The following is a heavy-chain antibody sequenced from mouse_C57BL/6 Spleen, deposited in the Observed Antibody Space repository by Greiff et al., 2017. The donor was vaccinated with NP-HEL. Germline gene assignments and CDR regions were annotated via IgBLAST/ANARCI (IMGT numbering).Heavy chain of an antibody. J-gene: IGHJ3*01. V-gene: IGHV1-81*01. D-gene: IGHD4-1*01. CDR2: IYPRSGNT. CDR1: GYTFTSYG. CDR3: AETGTGFAY. Sequence: QVQLQQSGAELARPGASVKLSCKASGYTFTSYGISWVKQRTGQGLEWIGEIYPRSGNTYYNEKFKGKATRTADKSSSTAYMELRSLTSEDAAVYFCAETGTGFAYWGQGTLVTVSA.